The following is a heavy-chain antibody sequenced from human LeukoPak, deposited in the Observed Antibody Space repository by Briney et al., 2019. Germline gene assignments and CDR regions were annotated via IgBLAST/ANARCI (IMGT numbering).Heavy chain of an antibody. CDR3: ARGCRTIQLGDDY. D-gene: IGHD5-24*01. Sequence: GGSLRLSCAASGVSFSGYYMSWIRQAPGKGLEWVSYISSSSSDTNYADSVKGRFTISRDNAKKSLYLQMNSLRAGDTAVYYCARGCRTIQLGDDYWGQGTLVTVSS. CDR1: GVSFSGYY. CDR2: ISSSSSDT. V-gene: IGHV3-11*06. J-gene: IGHJ4*02.